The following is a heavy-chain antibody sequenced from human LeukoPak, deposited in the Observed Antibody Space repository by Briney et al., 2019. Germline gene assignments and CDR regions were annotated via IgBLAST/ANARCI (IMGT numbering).Heavy chain of an antibody. CDR1: GGSFSGYY. CDR2: INHSGST. J-gene: IGHJ5*02. V-gene: IGHV4-34*01. Sequence: SETLSLTCAVYGGSFSGYYWSWIRQPQGKGLEWIGEINHSGSTNYNPSLKSRVTISVDTSKNQFSLKLSSVTAADTAVYYCARGRFDPWGQGTLVTVSS. CDR3: ARGRFDP.